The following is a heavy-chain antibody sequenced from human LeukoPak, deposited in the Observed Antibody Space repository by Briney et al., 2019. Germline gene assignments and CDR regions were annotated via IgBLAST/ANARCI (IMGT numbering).Heavy chain of an antibody. J-gene: IGHJ4*02. D-gene: IGHD6-13*01. V-gene: IGHV4-4*07. CDR3: ARQPGIAAAGQGNYFDY. Sequence: SETLSLTCTVSGGSISSYYWSWIRQPAGKGLEWIGRIYNSGSTNYNPSLKSRVTMSVDTSKNQFSLKLSSVTAADTAVYYCARQPGIAAAGQGNYFDYWGQGTLVTVSS. CDR2: IYNSGST. CDR1: GGSISSYY.